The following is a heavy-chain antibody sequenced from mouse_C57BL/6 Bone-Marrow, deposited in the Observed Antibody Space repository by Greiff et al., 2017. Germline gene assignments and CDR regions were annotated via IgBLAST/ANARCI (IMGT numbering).Heavy chain of an antibody. Sequence: EVQLQESGGGLVQPGGSLKLSCAASGFTFSDYYMYWVRQTPEKRLEWVAYISNGGGSTYYPDTVKGRFTISRDNAKNTLYLQMSRLKSEDTAMYYCARHEDLAWFAYWGQGTLVTVSA. V-gene: IGHV5-12*01. CDR3: ARHEDLAWFAY. J-gene: IGHJ3*01. CDR2: ISNGGGST. CDR1: GFTFSDYY.